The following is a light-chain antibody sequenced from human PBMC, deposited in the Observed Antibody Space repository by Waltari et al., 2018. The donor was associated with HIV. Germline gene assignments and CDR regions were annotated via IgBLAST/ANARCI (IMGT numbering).Light chain of an antibody. CDR3: YSTDSSDKHGV. J-gene: IGLJ2*01. CDR1: ALPKKY. CDR2: EDS. V-gene: IGLV3-10*01. Sequence: SYELTQPPSVSVSPGQTARITCSGDALPKKYAYWYQQKSGQAPVLVVYEDSKRPSGIPERFSGSTSGAVATLTSSGAQVEEEADFYCYSTDSSDKHGVCGGGTKLTVL.